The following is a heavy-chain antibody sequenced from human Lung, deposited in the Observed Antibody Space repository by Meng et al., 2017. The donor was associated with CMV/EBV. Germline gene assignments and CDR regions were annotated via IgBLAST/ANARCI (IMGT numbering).Heavy chain of an antibody. CDR1: GYTFTGYY. V-gene: IGHV1-2*02. CDR2: INPNSGGT. Sequence: ASXXVSXKASGYTFTGYYMHWVRQAPGQGLEWMGWINPNSGGTNYAQKFQGRVTMTRDTSISTAYMELSRLRSDDTAVYYCARELDLQLGYCSGGSCYGRGNWLDPWXQGTLVTVSS. D-gene: IGHD2-15*01. J-gene: IGHJ5*02. CDR3: ARELDLQLGYCSGGSCYGRGNWLDP.